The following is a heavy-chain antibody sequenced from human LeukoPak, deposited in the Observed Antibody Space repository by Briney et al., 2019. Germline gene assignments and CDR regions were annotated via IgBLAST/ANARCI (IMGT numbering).Heavy chain of an antibody. CDR3: AARGNYYDSSGYYSGGWFDP. CDR2: ISGSGGST. CDR1: GFTFSSYA. V-gene: IGHV3-23*01. Sequence: GGSLRLSCAASGFTFSSYAMSWVRQAPGKGLEWVPAISGSGGSTYYADSVKGRFTISRDNSKNTLYLQMNSLRAEDTAVYYCAARGNYYDSSGYYSGGWFDPWGQGTLVTVSS. D-gene: IGHD3-22*01. J-gene: IGHJ5*02.